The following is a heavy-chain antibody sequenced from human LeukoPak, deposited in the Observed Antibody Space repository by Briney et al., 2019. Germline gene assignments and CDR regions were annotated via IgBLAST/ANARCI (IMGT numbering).Heavy chain of an antibody. Sequence: SETLSLTCTVSAGSINPYCWSWIRQSAEKGLQWIGRIYASGTTKYNPSLQSRVAMSVDMSKNQFSLNLASVTAADTAVYFCARDQGYTYGQTHYFDFWGQGILVTVSS. CDR2: IYASGTT. D-gene: IGHD5-18*01. V-gene: IGHV4-4*07. CDR1: AGSINPYC. CDR3: ARDQGYTYGQTHYFDF. J-gene: IGHJ4*02.